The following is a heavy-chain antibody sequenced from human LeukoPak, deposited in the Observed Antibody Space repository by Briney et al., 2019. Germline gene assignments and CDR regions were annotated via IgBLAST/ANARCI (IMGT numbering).Heavy chain of an antibody. D-gene: IGHD3/OR15-3a*01. CDR2: IYPGDSDT. Sequence: GESLKISFKGSGYSFTSYWIGRVRPMPGKGLEWMGIIYPGDSDTRYSPSFQGQVTISADKSISTAYLQWSSLKASDTAMYYCARGQDWSIPYYFDYWGQGTLVTVSS. CDR1: GYSFTSYW. CDR3: ARGQDWSIPYYFDY. V-gene: IGHV5-51*01. J-gene: IGHJ4*02.